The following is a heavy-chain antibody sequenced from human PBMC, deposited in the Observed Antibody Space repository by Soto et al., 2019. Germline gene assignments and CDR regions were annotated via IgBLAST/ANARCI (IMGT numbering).Heavy chain of an antibody. CDR2: ISSSSSYT. D-gene: IGHD4-17*01. CDR3: ARDLYGDYSIDY. CDR1: GFTFSDYY. V-gene: IGHV3-11*05. J-gene: IGHJ4*02. Sequence: GGSLRLSCAASGFTFSDYYMSWIRQAPGKGLEWVSYISSSSSYTNYADSVKGRFTISRDNAKNSLYLQMNSLRAEDTAVYYCARDLYGDYSIDYWGQGTLVTVSS.